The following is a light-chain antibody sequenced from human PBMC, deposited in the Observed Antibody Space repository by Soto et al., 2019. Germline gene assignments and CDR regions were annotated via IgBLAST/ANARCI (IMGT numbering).Light chain of an antibody. J-gene: IGKJ1*01. CDR3: HQYNSYSPT. Sequence: DIQMTQSPSTLSASVGDRVTITCRASQSIASWLAWYQQKPGKAPELLIYDASGLKSGVPSRFSGSGSGTEFTLTISSLQPDDFATYYCHQYNSYSPTFGQGTKV. CDR1: QSIASW. CDR2: DAS. V-gene: IGKV1-5*01.